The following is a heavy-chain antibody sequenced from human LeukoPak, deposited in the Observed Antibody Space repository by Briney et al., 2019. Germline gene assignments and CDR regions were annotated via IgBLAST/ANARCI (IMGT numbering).Heavy chain of an antibody. CDR3: ARAGYSSGSPPKCFDY. Sequence: GGSLRLSCAASGFTFSSYSMNWVRQAPGKGLEWVSSISSISSYIYYADSVKGRFTISRDNAKNSLYLQMNSLRAEDTAVYYCARAGYSSGSPPKCFDYWGQGTLVTVSS. CDR2: ISSISSYI. V-gene: IGHV3-21*01. D-gene: IGHD6-19*01. CDR1: GFTFSSYS. J-gene: IGHJ4*02.